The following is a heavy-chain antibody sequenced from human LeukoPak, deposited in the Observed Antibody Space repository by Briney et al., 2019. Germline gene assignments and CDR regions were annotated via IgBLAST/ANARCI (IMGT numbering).Heavy chain of an antibody. CDR2: IYYSGST. CDR3: AREAYSNYVDY. J-gene: IGHJ4*02. Sequence: SETLSLTCTVSGGSISSYYWSWVRQPPGKGLEWIGYIYYSGSTNYNPSLKSRVAISVDTSKNQFSLKLSSVTAADTAVYYCAREAYSNYVDYWGQGTLVTVSS. V-gene: IGHV4-59*01. D-gene: IGHD4-11*01. CDR1: GGSISSYY.